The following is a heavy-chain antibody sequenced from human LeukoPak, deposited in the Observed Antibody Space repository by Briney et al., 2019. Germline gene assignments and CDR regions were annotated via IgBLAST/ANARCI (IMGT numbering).Heavy chain of an antibody. V-gene: IGHV3-7*01. J-gene: IGHJ4*02. CDR1: GFTFSSYS. D-gene: IGHD2-15*01. CDR3: ARDGYCTSGSCYIDY. CDR2: IKQDGSEK. Sequence: PGGSLRLSCAASGFTFSSYSMNWVRQAPGKGLEWVANIKQDGSEKYYVDSVKVRFTISRDNARNSLYLQMNSLRVEDTAIYYCARDGYCTSGSCYIDYWGQGTPVTVSS.